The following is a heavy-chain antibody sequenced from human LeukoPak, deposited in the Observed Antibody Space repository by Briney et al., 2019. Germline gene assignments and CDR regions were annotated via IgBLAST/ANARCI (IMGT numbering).Heavy chain of an antibody. Sequence: SETLSLTCTVSGGSISSYYWSWIRQPPGKGLEWIGYIYYSGSTNYNPSLKSRVTISVDTSKNQFSLKLSSVTAADTAVYYCARQEALRYFDWSSHFDYWGQGTLVTVSS. J-gene: IGHJ4*02. D-gene: IGHD3-9*01. V-gene: IGHV4-59*08. CDR3: ARQEALRYFDWSSHFDY. CDR2: IYYSGST. CDR1: GGSISSYY.